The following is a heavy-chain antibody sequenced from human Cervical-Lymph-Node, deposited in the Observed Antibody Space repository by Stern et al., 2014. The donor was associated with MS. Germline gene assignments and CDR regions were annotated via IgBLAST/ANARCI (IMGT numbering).Heavy chain of an antibody. CDR1: EFIFSNYG. Sequence: DQLVDSGGGVVQPGRSLGLSCAAAEFIFSNYGMHSVRQAPGKGLAWVAVTWFDGSNENYADSVKGLFPISRYNSKNTLYLEMNSLRAEDTAVYYCARDGRFDYYYGMDVWGQGTTVTVSS. J-gene: IGHJ6*02. D-gene: IGHD1-26*01. V-gene: IGHV3-33*01. CDR3: ARDGRFDYYYGMDV. CDR2: TWFDGSNE.